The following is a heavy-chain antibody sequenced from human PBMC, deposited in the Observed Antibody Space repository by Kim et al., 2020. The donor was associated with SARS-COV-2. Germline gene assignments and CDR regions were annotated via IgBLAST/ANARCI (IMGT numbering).Heavy chain of an antibody. CDR2: IKQDGSEK. CDR3: ARFVDANNYYYYYGMDV. V-gene: IGHV3-7*03. J-gene: IGHJ6*01. Sequence: GGSLRLSCAASGFTFSNYWMSWVRRAPGKGLEWVANIKQDGSEKYYVDSVKGRFTISRDNAKNSLYLQMNSLRAEDTAVYYCARFVDANNYYYYYGMDVWRQRTTLTVSS. CDR1: GFTFSNYW. D-gene: IGHD2-21*01.